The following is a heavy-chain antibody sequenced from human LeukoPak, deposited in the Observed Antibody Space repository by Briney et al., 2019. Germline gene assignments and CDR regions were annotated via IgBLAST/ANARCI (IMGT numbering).Heavy chain of an antibody. CDR2: MNPNSGNT. V-gene: IGHV1-8*01. J-gene: IGHJ4*02. D-gene: IGHD6-6*01. CDR3: ARVGVPRAEYYFDY. Sequence: ASVKVSCKASGYTFTSYDINWVRQATGQGLEWMGWMNPNSGNTGYAQKFQRRVTITRNTSISTAYMELSRLRSEDTAVYYCARVGVPRAEYYFDYWGQGTLVTVSS. CDR1: GYTFTSYD.